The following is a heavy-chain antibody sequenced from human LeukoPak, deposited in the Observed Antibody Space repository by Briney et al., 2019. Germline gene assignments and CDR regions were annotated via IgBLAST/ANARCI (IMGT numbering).Heavy chain of an antibody. J-gene: IGHJ4*02. CDR1: RFTFSSSP. CDR3: AREICGTDCYSTFDY. CDR2: ISGSADAT. D-gene: IGHD2-21*02. Sequence: PGGSLRLSCAASRFTFSSSPMGWVRQAPGKGLEWVSTISGSADATYYADSVKGRFTISRDNAKSSLYLQMNSLRAEDTAVYYCAREICGTDCYSTFDYWGQGALVTVSS. V-gene: IGHV3-21*01.